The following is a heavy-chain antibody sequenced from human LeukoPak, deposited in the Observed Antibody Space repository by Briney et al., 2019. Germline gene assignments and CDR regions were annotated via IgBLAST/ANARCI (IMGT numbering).Heavy chain of an antibody. CDR2: IIPIFGTA. V-gene: IGHV1-69*13. Sequence: GASVKVSCKASGGTFSSYAISWVRQAPGQGLEWMGGIIPIFGTANYAQKFQGRVTITADESTSTAYMELSSLRSEDTAVYYCARGGRGLPTVPLFKPRKWFDPWGQGILVTVSS. D-gene: IGHD4-17*01. CDR1: GGTFSSYA. J-gene: IGHJ5*02. CDR3: ARGGRGLPTVPLFKPRKWFDP.